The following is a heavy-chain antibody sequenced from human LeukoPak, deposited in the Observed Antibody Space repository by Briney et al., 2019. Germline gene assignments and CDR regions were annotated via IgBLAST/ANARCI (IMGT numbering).Heavy chain of an antibody. J-gene: IGHJ5*02. CDR2: LHYSGST. Sequence: SETLSLTCAVSGGSISSYYWSWFRQPPGKGLEWIGYLHYSGSTKYSPSLESRVSISLDTSKNQFSLKLRSVTAADTAVYYCARRESTGYYYLWGQGTLVTVSS. CDR3: ARRESTGYYYL. D-gene: IGHD3-22*01. V-gene: IGHV4-59*08. CDR1: GGSISSYY.